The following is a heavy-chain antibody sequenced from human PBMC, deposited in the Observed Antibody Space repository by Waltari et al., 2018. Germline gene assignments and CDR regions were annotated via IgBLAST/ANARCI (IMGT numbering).Heavy chain of an antibody. D-gene: IGHD1-20*01. J-gene: IGHJ6*03. Sequence: QVQLQQWGAGLLKPSETLSLTCAVYGGSFSGSYWSWIRQPPGKGLEWIGEINHSGSTNYNPSLKSRVTISVDTSKNQFSLKLSSVTAADTAVYYCARGRRYFIDYYYYMDVWGKGTTVTVSS. CDR2: INHSGST. CDR1: GGSFSGSY. CDR3: ARGRRYFIDYYYYMDV. V-gene: IGHV4-34*01.